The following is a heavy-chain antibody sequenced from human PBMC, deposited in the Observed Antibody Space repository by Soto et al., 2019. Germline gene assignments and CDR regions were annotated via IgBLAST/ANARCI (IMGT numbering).Heavy chain of an antibody. Sequence: QVQLVQSGAEVEKPGASVKVSCKASGYTFTSYAMHWVRQAPGQRLEWMGWINAGNGNTKYSQKFQGRVTITRDTSARTAYRELSSLRSEDTAVYYCARGPGGPAGPGDYWGQGTLVTVSS. V-gene: IGHV1-3*01. CDR3: ARGPGGPAGPGDY. CDR2: INAGNGNT. D-gene: IGHD2-15*01. J-gene: IGHJ4*02. CDR1: GYTFTSYA.